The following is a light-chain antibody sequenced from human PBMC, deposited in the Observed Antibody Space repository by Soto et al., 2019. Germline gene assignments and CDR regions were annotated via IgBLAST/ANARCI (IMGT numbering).Light chain of an antibody. Sequence: EIVLTQSPGPLSLSPGERATLSCRASQSVSSSLAWYQQKPGQAPRLLISGASSRVTGIPERFSGSGSGTDFTLTISRLQPDDFAMYYCQQYVSSPPTFGQGTKVEIK. CDR2: GAS. CDR1: QSVSSS. J-gene: IGKJ1*01. CDR3: QQYVSSPPT. V-gene: IGKV3-20*01.